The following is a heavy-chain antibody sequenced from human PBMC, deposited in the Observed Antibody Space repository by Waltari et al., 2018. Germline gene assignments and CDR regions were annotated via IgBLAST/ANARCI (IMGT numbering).Heavy chain of an antibody. CDR2: IYTSGST. CDR3: ARAEVQVTIFGRMSGFDP. V-gene: IGHV4-4*07. CDR1: GGSISSYY. Sequence: QVQLQESGPGLVKPSETLSLTCTVSGGSISSYYWSWIRQPAGKGLEWIGRIYTSGSTNYNHSLKSRVTMSVDTSKNQFSLKLSSVTAADTAVYYCARAEVQVTIFGRMSGFDPWGQGTLVTVSS. J-gene: IGHJ5*02. D-gene: IGHD3-3*01.